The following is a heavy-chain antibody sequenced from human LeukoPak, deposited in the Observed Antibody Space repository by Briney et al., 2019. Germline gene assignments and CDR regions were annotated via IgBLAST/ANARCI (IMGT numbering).Heavy chain of an antibody. CDR1: GGSISSYY. D-gene: IGHD4-23*01. V-gene: IGHV4-59*12. Sequence: PSETLSLTCTVSGGSISSYYWSWIRQPPGKGLEWIGYIYYSGSTYYNTSLKSRVTISVDTPKNQFSLKLSSVTAADTAVYFCARVKAVVTPWVFDYWGQGSLVTVSS. J-gene: IGHJ4*02. CDR3: ARVKAVVTPWVFDY. CDR2: IYYSGST.